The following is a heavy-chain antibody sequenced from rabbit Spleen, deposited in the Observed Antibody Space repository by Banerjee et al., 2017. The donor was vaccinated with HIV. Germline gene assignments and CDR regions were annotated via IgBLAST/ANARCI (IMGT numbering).Heavy chain of an antibody. Sequence: QSLEESGGGLVKPEGSLTLTCKASGFDFSSSDYMCWVRQAPGKGLEWISCIAGVSSGFTYSATWAKGRFTISKTSSTTVTLQMTSLTVADTATYFCARDTASSFSSYGMDLWGPGTLVTVS. CDR3: ARDTASSFSSYGMDL. J-gene: IGHJ6*01. V-gene: IGHV1S40*01. D-gene: IGHD6-1*01. CDR1: GFDFSSSDY. CDR2: IAGVSSGFT.